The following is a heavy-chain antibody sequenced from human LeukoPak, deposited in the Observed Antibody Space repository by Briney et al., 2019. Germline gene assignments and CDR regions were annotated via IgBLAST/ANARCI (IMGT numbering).Heavy chain of an antibody. CDR1: GFTFSSYG. CDR2: ISYDGSNK. Sequence: GGSLRLSCAASGFTFSSYGMPWVRQAPGKGLEWVAVISYDGSNKYYADSVKGRFTISRDNSKNTLYLQMNSLRAEDTAVYYCAHPQAGYYYDSSGHPQIDYWGQGTLVTVSS. CDR3: AHPQAGYYYDSSGHPQIDY. J-gene: IGHJ4*02. D-gene: IGHD3-22*01. V-gene: IGHV3-30*03.